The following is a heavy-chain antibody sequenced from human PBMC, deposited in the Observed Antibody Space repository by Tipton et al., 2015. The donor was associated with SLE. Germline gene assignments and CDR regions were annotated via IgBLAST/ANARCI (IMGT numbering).Heavy chain of an antibody. CDR2: ISSSSSTI. V-gene: IGHV3-48*01. CDR3: ARWASDYFGWFDP. CDR1: GFTFSSYS. D-gene: IGHD2/OR15-2a*01. J-gene: IGHJ5*02. Sequence: GSLRLSCAASGFTFSSYSMNWVRQAPGKGLEWVSYISSSSSTIYYADSVKGRFTISRDNAKNSLYLQMNSLRAEDTAVYYCARWASDYFGWFDPWGQGTLVTVSS.